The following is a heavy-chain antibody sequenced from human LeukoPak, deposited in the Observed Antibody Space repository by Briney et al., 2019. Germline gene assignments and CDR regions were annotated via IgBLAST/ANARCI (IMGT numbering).Heavy chain of an antibody. CDR2: ISSSSSTI. CDR1: ELAFKNVW. D-gene: IGHD1-26*01. CDR3: ARDQWELLLMVGWYFDL. Sequence: GGSLRLSCGASELAFKNVWMNWVRQAPGKGLEWVSYISSSSSTIYYADSVKGRFTISRDNAKNSLYLQMNSLRAEDTAVYYCARDQWELLLMVGWYFDLWGRGTLVTVSS. V-gene: IGHV3-48*01. J-gene: IGHJ2*01.